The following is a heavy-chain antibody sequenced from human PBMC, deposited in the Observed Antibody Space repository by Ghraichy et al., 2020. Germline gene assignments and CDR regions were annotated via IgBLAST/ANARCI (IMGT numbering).Heavy chain of an antibody. CDR3: ARDGLVVVPAARAYNWFDP. J-gene: IGHJ5*02. D-gene: IGHD2-2*01. CDR2: INAGNGNT. V-gene: IGHV1-3*01. Sequence: ASVKVSCKASGYTFTSYAMHWVRQAPGQRLEWMGWINAGNGNTKYSQKFQGRVTITRDTSASTAYMELSSLRSEDTAVYYCARDGLVVVPAARAYNWFDPWGQGTLVTVSS. CDR1: GYTFTSYA.